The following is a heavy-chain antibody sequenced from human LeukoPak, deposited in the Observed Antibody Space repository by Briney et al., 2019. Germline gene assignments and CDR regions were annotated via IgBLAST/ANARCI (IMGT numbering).Heavy chain of an antibody. V-gene: IGHV1-2*02. CDR2: INPNSGGT. CDR3: ARGKSSGWKIDY. CDR1: GYTFTGYY. Sequence: GASVKVSCKASGYTFTGYYMHWVRQAPGQGLEWMGWINPNSGGTNYAQKFQGRVTMTRDTSITTAYMELGRLRSDDTAVYYCARGKSSGWKIDYWGQGTLVTVSS. D-gene: IGHD6-19*01. J-gene: IGHJ4*02.